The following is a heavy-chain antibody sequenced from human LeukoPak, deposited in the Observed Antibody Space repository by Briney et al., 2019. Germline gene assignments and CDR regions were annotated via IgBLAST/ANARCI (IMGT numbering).Heavy chain of an antibody. V-gene: IGHV3-23*01. Sequence: GGSLRLSCAASGFTFSNYGMTWIRQAPGKGLEWVSSISGSGGTTYYADSVRGRFTISRDNSKNTLYVQMNSLRVEDTAVYYCARSPPRTMTTVTTRGAFDIWGQGTMVTVSS. CDR1: GFTFSNYG. CDR3: ARSPPRTMTTVTTRGAFDI. D-gene: IGHD4-17*01. CDR2: ISGSGGTT. J-gene: IGHJ3*02.